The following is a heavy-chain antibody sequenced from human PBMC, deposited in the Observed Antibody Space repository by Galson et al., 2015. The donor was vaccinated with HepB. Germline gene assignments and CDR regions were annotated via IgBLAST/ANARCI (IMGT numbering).Heavy chain of an antibody. CDR3: ARFGYPQQLVYFYFYIDV. Sequence: SVKVSCKASAYTFTSYGISWVRQAPGQGLEWMGWISAYNGDTNYAQKFQGRVTMTTDTSTSTAYMELRSLRSDDTAVYYCARFGYPQQLVYFYFYIDVWGKGTTVTVSS. J-gene: IGHJ6*03. D-gene: IGHD6-13*01. CDR1: AYTFTSYG. V-gene: IGHV1-18*01. CDR2: ISAYNGDT.